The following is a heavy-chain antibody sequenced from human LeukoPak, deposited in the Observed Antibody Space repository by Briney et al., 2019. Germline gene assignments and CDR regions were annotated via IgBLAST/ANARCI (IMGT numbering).Heavy chain of an antibody. V-gene: IGHV4-39*07. CDR2: INHSGST. J-gene: IGHJ4*02. D-gene: IGHD3-10*01. CDR1: GGSISSSSYY. CDR3: ARVIRTGGSGSKSGDY. Sequence: PSETLSLTCTVSGGSISSSSYYWSWIRQPPGKGLEWIGEINHSGSTNYNPSLKSRVTISVDTSKNQFSLKLSSVTAADTAVYYCARVIRTGGSGSKSGDYWGQGTLVTVSS.